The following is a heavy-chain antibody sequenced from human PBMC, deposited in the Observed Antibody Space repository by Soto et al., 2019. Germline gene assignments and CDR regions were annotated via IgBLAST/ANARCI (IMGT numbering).Heavy chain of an antibody. Sequence: QVQLQESGPGLVEPSGTLSLTCAVSGGSVSSTNWWSWARQPPGKGLEWIGAIYHSGSTYYNPSLKSRVTISVDKSKNQFSLRLSSVTAADTAVYFCARDRAVSARGSFDYWGQGTLVTVSS. J-gene: IGHJ4*02. V-gene: IGHV4-4*02. D-gene: IGHD6-19*01. CDR2: IYHSGST. CDR1: GGSVSSTNW. CDR3: ARDRAVSARGSFDY.